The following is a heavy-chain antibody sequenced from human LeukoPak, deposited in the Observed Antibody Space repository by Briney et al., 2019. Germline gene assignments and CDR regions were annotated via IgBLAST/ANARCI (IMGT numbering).Heavy chain of an antibody. J-gene: IGHJ4*02. CDR3: ASFVVVPAADYFDY. V-gene: IGHV1-2*02. CDR2: INPNSGGT. Sequence: ASVKVSCKASGYTFTGYYMHWVRPAPGQGLEWMGWINPNSGGTNYAQKFQGRVTMTRDTSISTAYMELSRLRSDDTAVYYCASFVVVPAADYFDYWGQGTLVTVSS. D-gene: IGHD2-2*01. CDR1: GYTFTGYY.